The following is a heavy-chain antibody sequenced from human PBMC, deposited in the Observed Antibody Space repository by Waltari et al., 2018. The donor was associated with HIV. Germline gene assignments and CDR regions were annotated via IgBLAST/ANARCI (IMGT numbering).Heavy chain of an antibody. V-gene: IGHV3-9*01. CDR2: SSWNSGSI. CDR1: GFTFDDSA. Sequence: EVQLVESGGGLVQPGRSLRLSCAASGFTFDDSAMHWVRQAPGKGLEWVSGSSWNSGSIGYADSVKGRFTISRDNAKNSLYLQMNSLRAEDTALYYCAKVFRYYDLGCDYWGQGTLVTVSS. D-gene: IGHD3-3*01. CDR3: AKVFRYYDLGCDY. J-gene: IGHJ4*02.